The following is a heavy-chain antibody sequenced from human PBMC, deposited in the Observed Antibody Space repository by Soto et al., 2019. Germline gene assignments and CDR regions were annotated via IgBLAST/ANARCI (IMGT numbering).Heavy chain of an antibody. Sequence: QVQLQESGPGLVKPSETLSLTCTVSGGSISSYYWSWIRQPPGKGLEWIGYLYYSGSTNYNPFLTRRVAISVDTSNNQFSRQLSSVTAADTAVYYCARGGWRQIDYWGQGTLVTVSS. CDR2: LYYSGST. J-gene: IGHJ4*02. D-gene: IGHD3-3*01. CDR3: ARGGWRQIDY. CDR1: GGSISSYY. V-gene: IGHV4-59*08.